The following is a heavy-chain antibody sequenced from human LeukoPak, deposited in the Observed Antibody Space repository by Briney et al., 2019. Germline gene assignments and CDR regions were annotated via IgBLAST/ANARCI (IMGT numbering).Heavy chain of an antibody. D-gene: IGHD1-7*01. CDR2: IIPILGIA. CDR3: ARNVNDAVSYNWNYGGPFGGTPPAMFDP. CDR1: GGTFSSYA. J-gene: IGHJ5*02. Sequence: SVKVSCKASGGTFSSYAISWVRQAPGQGLEWMGRIIPILGIANYAQKFQGRVTITADKSTSTAYMELSSLRSDDTAVYYCARNVNDAVSYNWNYGGPFGGTPPAMFDPWGQGTLVTVSS. V-gene: IGHV1-69*04.